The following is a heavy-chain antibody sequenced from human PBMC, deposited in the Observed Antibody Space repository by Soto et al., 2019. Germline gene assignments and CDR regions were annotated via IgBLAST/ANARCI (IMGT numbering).Heavy chain of an antibody. CDR2: LSSSGTTI. V-gene: IGHV3-11*01. Sequence: QVQLVESGGGLVKPGGSLRLSCAASGFTFSDYYMNWIRQAPGKGLGWVSYLSSSGTTIYYADSVKVRFTISRDNAKNFLMLQMNSLSAWDLAVYYCARGHSIFYGMDVWGQGTRVTVSS. CDR3: ARGHSIFYGMDV. CDR1: GFTFSDYY. D-gene: IGHD2-21*01. J-gene: IGHJ6*02.